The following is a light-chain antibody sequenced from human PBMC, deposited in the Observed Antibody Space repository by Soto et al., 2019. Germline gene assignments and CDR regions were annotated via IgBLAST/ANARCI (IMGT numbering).Light chain of an antibody. V-gene: IGKV1-5*01. CDR3: QQYNSFSYT. CDR2: DAS. J-gene: IGKJ5*01. CDR1: QSISTW. Sequence: DIQMTQSPSTLSAFLGDRVTITCRASQSISTWLAWYQQKPGKAPKLLIYDASSLESGVPSRFRGSGSGTEFTLAISSLQPDDFATYYCQQYNSFSYTFGQGTRLEI.